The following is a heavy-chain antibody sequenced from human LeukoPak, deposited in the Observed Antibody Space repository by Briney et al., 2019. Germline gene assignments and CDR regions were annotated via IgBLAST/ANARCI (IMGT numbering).Heavy chain of an antibody. CDR3: VRHNYGYDY. CDR1: GFTFNTYW. CDR2: ILNDGGST. J-gene: IGHJ4*02. V-gene: IGHV3-74*01. D-gene: IGHD5-18*01. Sequence: GGSLRLSCAVSGFTFNTYWMHWVRQAPGEGPVWVAHILNDGGSTSYADSVKGRFIISRDNAKNTLSLQMNSLRAEDTAVYYCVRHNYGYDYWGQGTPVTVSS.